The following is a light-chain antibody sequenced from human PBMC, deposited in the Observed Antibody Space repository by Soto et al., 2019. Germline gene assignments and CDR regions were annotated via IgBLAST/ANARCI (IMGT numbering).Light chain of an antibody. CDR2: EVS. J-gene: IGLJ3*02. CDR3: CSYTSSSTWV. Sequence: QLVLTQPASVSGSPGQSITISCTGTSSDVGDYNYVSWYQQHPGKAPKLTIYEVSNRPSGVSNRFSGSKSDNTASLTISGLQAEDEADYYCCSYTSSSTWVFGEGTKVTVL. CDR1: SSDVGDYNY. V-gene: IGLV2-14*01.